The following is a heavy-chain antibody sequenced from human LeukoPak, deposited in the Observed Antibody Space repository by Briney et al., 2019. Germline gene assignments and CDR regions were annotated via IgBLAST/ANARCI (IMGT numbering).Heavy chain of an antibody. CDR1: GFTFSDYY. D-gene: IGHD3/OR15-3a*01. CDR2: ISSSGNII. CDR3: VGDAMGPGLAGY. V-gene: IGHV3-11*01. Sequence: PGGSLRLSCAASGFTFSDYYMSWIRQAPGKGLEWISYISSSGNIIYYADSVQGRFTISRDNAKRSLYLQMSSLRADDTAMYYCVGDAMGPGLAGYWGQGTLVTVSS. J-gene: IGHJ4*02.